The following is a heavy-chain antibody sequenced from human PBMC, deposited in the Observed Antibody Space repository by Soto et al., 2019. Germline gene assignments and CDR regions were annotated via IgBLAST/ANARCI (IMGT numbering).Heavy chain of an antibody. J-gene: IGHJ3*02. D-gene: IGHD6-13*01. CDR3: ASLAAAGYGDAFDI. CDR1: GGSISSYY. CDR2: IYYSGST. V-gene: IGHV4-59*01. Sequence: QVQLQESGPGLVKPSETLSLTCTVSGGSISSYYWSWIRQPPGKGLEWIGYIYYSGSTNYNPSLKSRVTISVDTSKNQFSLKLSSVTAPDTAVYYCASLAAAGYGDAFDIWGQGTMVTVSS.